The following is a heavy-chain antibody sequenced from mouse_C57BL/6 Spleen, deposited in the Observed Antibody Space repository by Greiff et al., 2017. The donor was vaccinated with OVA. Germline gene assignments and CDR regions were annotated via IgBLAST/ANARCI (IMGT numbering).Heavy chain of an antibody. CDR1: GYAFSSSW. CDR3: ARYPYYGSSYDNAMDY. D-gene: IGHD1-1*01. CDR2: IYPGDGDT. J-gene: IGHJ4*01. V-gene: IGHV1-82*01. Sequence: VKLMESGPELVKPGASVKISCKASGYAFSSSWMNWVKQRPGKGLEWIGRIYPGDGDTNYNGKFKGKATLTADKSSSTAYMQLSSLTSEDSAVYCCARYPYYGSSYDNAMDYWGQGTSVTVSS.